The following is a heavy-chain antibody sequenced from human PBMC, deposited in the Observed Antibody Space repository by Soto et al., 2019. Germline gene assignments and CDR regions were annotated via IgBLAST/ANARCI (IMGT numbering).Heavy chain of an antibody. CDR2: ISGSGGST. J-gene: IGHJ4*02. CDR3: AKPDIVVVPAASLWFGELFLDY. CDR1: GFTFSSYA. Sequence: GGSLRLSCAASGFTFSSYAMSWVRQAPGKGLEWASAISGSGGSTYYADSVKGRFTISRDNSKNTLYLQMNSLRAEDTAVYYCAKPDIVVVPAASLWFGELFLDYWGQGTLVTVSS. D-gene: IGHD2-2*01. V-gene: IGHV3-23*01.